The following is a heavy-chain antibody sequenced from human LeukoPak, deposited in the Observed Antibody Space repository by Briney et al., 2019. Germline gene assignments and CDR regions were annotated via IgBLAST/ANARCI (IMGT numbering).Heavy chain of an antibody. J-gene: IGHJ4*02. D-gene: IGHD1-1*01. CDR3: ARVSRTTGTSIPLFDY. CDR1: GFTFSSYG. CDR2: INHSGGTI. V-gene: IGHV3-48*03. Sequence: SGGSLRLSGAASGFTFSSYGMTWVRQAPGKGLEWLLYINHSGGTIYYADSVQGRFTISRDNAKNSLYLQMDNLRAEDTAVYYCARVSRTTGTSIPLFDYWGQGTLVTVSS.